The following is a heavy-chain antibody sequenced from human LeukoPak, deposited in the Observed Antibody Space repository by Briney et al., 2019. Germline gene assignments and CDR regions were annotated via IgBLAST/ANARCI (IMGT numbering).Heavy chain of an antibody. CDR1: GFAFTPFA. CDR2: MDGSGAYT. CDR3: ASQDFWSGYRITGGDY. J-gene: IGHJ4*02. Sequence: GGSLRLSCAASGFAFTPFAMIWVRQAPGKGLEWVSAMDGSGAYTYYADSVKGRFTISRDNSKNPLYLQMNRLRAEDTAVYYCASQDFWSGYRITGGDYWGPGTLVTVSS. D-gene: IGHD3-3*01. V-gene: IGHV3-23*01.